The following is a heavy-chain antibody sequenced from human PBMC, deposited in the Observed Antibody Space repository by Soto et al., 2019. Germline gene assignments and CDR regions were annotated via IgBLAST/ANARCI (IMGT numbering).Heavy chain of an antibody. Sequence: SETLSLTCTVSGGSISSYYWSWIRQPPGKGLEWIGYIYYSGSTNYNPSLKSRVTISVDTSKNQFSLKLSSVTAADTAVYYCARREERYSSGWDYFDYWGQGTLVTVSS. CDR3: ARREERYSSGWDYFDY. CDR2: IYYSGST. D-gene: IGHD6-19*01. J-gene: IGHJ4*02. CDR1: GGSISSYY. V-gene: IGHV4-59*08.